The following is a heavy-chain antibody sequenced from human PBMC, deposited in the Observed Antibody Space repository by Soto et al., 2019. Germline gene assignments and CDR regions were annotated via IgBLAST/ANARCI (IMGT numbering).Heavy chain of an antibody. J-gene: IGHJ4*02. V-gene: IGHV3-23*01. D-gene: IGHD1-26*01. CDR1: GFTFSSYA. CDR2: ISDSGGIT. CDR3: ANSRGSKSLMGAIVSSD. Sequence: VGSLRLSCAVSGFTFSSYAMSWVRQAPGKGPEWVSVISDSGGITYYADSVKGRFTISRDNSKNTLYLQMNSLRAEDTAVYYCANSRGSKSLMGAIVSSDWGQGTLVTVSS.